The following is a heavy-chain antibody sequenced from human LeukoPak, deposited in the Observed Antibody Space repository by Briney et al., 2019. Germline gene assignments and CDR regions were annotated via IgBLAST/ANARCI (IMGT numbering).Heavy chain of an antibody. D-gene: IGHD3-10*02. Sequence: GGSLRLSCAASGFTFSSYSMNWVRQAPGKGVERVSSISSSSSYIYYADSVKGRFTISRDNAKNSLYLQMNSLRAEDTAVYYCAELGITMIGGVWGKGTTVTISS. CDR3: AELGITMIGGV. J-gene: IGHJ6*04. CDR1: GFTFSSYS. V-gene: IGHV3-21*01. CDR2: ISSSSSYI.